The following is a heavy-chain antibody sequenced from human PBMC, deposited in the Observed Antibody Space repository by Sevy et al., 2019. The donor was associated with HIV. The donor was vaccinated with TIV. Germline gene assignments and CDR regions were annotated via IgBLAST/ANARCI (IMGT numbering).Heavy chain of an antibody. Sequence: GGSLRLSCTASGFTFSNFGMHWVRQVPGKGLEWVTFIRYDGSDKYYVASVKGRFTSSRDDSKNTLYLQMDSLRAEDTAIYYCAKDLAGPGRRYFDYWGQGTLVTVSS. CDR2: IRYDGSDK. CDR1: GFTFSNFG. CDR3: AKDLAGPGRRYFDY. J-gene: IGHJ4*02. D-gene: IGHD6-13*01. V-gene: IGHV3-30*02.